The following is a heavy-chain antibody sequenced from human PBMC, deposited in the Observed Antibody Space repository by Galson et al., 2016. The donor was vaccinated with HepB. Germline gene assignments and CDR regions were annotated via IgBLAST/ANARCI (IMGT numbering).Heavy chain of an antibody. D-gene: IGHD6-6*01. CDR2: IRRSGSSM. V-gene: IGHV3-11*01. J-gene: IGHJ4*02. CDR1: GFAFSEYY. CDR3: ATHVAGFIEYDY. Sequence: SLRLSCAASGFAFSEYYMSWIRQAPGKGLEWVSYIRRSGSSMYYADSVKGRFTISRDNAKNSLYLQMNSLRADDTAVYYCATHVAGFIEYDYWGQGTRVTVFS.